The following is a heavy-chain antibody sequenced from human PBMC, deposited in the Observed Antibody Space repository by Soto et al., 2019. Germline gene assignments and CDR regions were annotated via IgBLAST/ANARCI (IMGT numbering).Heavy chain of an antibody. Sequence: QVQLQESGPGLVKPSETLSLTCTVSGGSISSYYWSWIRQPPGKGLEWIGYIYYSGSTNYNPSLKSRVPISVDTSKNQFSLKLSSVTAADPAVYYCARQYYDFWSGYYGDRGANWFDPWGQGTLVTVSS. D-gene: IGHD3-3*01. CDR3: ARQYYDFWSGYYGDRGANWFDP. CDR2: IYYSGST. V-gene: IGHV4-59*08. J-gene: IGHJ5*02. CDR1: GGSISSYY.